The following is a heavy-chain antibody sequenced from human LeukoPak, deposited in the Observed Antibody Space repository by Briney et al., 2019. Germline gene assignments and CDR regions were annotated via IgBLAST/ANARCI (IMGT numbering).Heavy chain of an antibody. CDR3: AREFSGSNYGFPFDY. D-gene: IGHD1-26*01. CDR1: GFTFSSYS. J-gene: IGHJ4*02. V-gene: IGHV3-21*06. CDR2: ISGSSSYI. Sequence: GGSLRLSCAASGFTFSSYSMNWVRQAPGKGLEWVSSISGSSSYIYYADSVKGRFTISRDNAKNSLYLQMNSLRAEDTAVYYCAREFSGSNYGFPFDYWGQGTLVTVSS.